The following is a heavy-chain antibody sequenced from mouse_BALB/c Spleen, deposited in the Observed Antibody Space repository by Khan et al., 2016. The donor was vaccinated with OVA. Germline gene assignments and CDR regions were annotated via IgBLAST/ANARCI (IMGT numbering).Heavy chain of an antibody. CDR2: TYPGTGST. J-gene: IGHJ2*01. Sequence: QVQLQQSGAELVRPGASVKLSCKTSGYIFTSYWIHWVKQRSTQGLEWIARTYPGTGSTYYNETFKGKATLTADKSSSTAYMQLSSLKSEDSAVYFCARPAGSSHYFDDWVQGTTLAVSS. CDR3: ARPAGSSHYFDD. CDR1: GYIFTSYW. D-gene: IGHD1-1*01. V-gene: IGHV1S132*01.